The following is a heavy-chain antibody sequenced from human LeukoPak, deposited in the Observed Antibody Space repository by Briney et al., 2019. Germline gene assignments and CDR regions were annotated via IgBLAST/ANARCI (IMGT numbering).Heavy chain of an antibody. CDR1: GFTFSSYS. J-gene: IGHJ4*02. CDR3: AREGDTAMEHYHFDY. D-gene: IGHD5-18*01. CDR2: ISSSSSYI. V-gene: IGHV3-21*04. Sequence: GGSLRLSCAASGFTFSSYSMNWVRQAPGKGLEWVSSISSSSSYICYAQKFQGRVTMTRDTSTSTVYMELSSLRSEDTAVYYCAREGDTAMEHYHFDYWGQGTLVTVSS.